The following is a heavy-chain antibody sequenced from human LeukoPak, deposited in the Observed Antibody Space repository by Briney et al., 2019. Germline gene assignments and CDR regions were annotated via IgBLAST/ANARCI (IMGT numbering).Heavy chain of an antibody. Sequence: GGSLRLSCAASGFTFSSYSMNWVRQAPGKGLEWVSSISSSSSYIYYADSVKGRFTISRDNAKNSLYLQMNSLRAEDTAVYYCARGSTVTTADAFDIWGQGTMVTVSS. CDR3: ARGSTVTTADAFDI. V-gene: IGHV3-21*01. J-gene: IGHJ3*02. CDR2: ISSSSSYI. D-gene: IGHD4-17*01. CDR1: GFTFSSYS.